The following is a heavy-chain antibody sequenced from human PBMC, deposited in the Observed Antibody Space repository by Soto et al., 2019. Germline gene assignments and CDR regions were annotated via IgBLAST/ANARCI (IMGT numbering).Heavy chain of an antibody. D-gene: IGHD3-10*01. CDR2: ISGSGGST. V-gene: IGHV3-23*01. J-gene: IGHJ5*02. CDR3: AKVVTMVRGVIRPNWFDP. CDR1: GFTFSSYA. Sequence: PGGSLRLSCAASGFTFSSYAMSWVRQAPGKGLEWVSAISGSGGSTYYADSVKGRFTISRDNSKNTLYLQMNSLRAEDTAVHYCAKVVTMVRGVIRPNWFDPWGQGTLVTVSS.